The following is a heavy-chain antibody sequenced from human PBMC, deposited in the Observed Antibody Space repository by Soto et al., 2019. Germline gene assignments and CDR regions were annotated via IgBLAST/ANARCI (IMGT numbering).Heavy chain of an antibody. Sequence: SETQSLTCTVSGVNIRSGNWWTWVRQSPQRGLEYIGEIFHDGTANYYPSFERRVAISVDTSKNQFSLKLTSVTAADTAIYFCARLVYDTRLNYMYFDFWGQGTLVTAPQ. J-gene: IGHJ4*02. CDR1: GVNIRSGNW. V-gene: IGHV4-4*02. CDR2: IFHDGTA. CDR3: ARLVYDTRLNYMYFDF. D-gene: IGHD3-10*01.